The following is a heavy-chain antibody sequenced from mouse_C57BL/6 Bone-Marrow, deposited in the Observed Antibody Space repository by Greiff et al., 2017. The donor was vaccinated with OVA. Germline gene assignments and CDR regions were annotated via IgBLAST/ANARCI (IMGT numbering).Heavy chain of an antibody. D-gene: IGHD1-1*02. CDR1: GYTFTSYG. CDR3: ARSAGAWFAY. V-gene: IGHV1-81*01. J-gene: IGHJ3*01. CDR2: IYPRSGNT. Sequence: VQLQHSGAELARPGASVKLSCKASGYTFTSYGISWVKQRTGQGLEWIGEIYPRSGNTYYNEKVKGKATLTADKSSSTAYMELRSLTSEDSAVYFCARSAGAWFAYWGQGTLVTVSA.